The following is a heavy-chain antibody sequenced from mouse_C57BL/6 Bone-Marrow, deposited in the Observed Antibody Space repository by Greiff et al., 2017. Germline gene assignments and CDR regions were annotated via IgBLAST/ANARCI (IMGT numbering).Heavy chain of an antibody. CDR2: ITTYSANT. V-gene: IGHV1-67*01. J-gene: IGHJ1*01. CDR1: GYTFTDYA. CDR3: ARGWGRWYFDV. D-gene: IGHD2-3*01. Sequence: QVHVQQSGPELVRPGVSVKISCKGSGYTFTDYAMHWVKHSHAKSLEWIGVITTYSANTNFNQKFKGKATMTVDKSSTTAYLDLARLTSEDSAIYYCARGWGRWYFDVWGAGTTVTVSS.